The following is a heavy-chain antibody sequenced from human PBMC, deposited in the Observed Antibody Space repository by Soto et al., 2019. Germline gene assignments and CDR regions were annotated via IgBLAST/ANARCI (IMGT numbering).Heavy chain of an antibody. V-gene: IGHV1-18*01. D-gene: IGHD3-3*02. CDR2: ISAYNGGT. CDR1: GYTFTSYG. J-gene: IGHJ3*02. Sequence: ASVKVSCKASGYTFTSYGISWVRQAPGQGLEWMGWISAYNGGTNYAQKFQGWVTMTRDTSTSTAYMELSRLKSDDTAVYYCARVALYGTHAFDIWGQGTMVTVSS. CDR3: ARVALYGTHAFDI.